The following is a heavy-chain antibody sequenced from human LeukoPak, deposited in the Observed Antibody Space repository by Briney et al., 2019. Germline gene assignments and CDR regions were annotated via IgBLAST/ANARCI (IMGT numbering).Heavy chain of an antibody. J-gene: IGHJ4*02. D-gene: IGHD4-17*01. CDR2: ISAYNGNT. Sequence: ASVKVSCKASGYTFTSYGISWVRQAPGQGLEWMGWISAYNGNTNYAQKLQGRVTMTTDTSTSTAYMELRSLRSDDTAVYYCARAWPYGDYVGYYFDYWGQGTLVTVSS. CDR1: GYTFTSYG. CDR3: ARAWPYGDYVGYYFDY. V-gene: IGHV1-18*01.